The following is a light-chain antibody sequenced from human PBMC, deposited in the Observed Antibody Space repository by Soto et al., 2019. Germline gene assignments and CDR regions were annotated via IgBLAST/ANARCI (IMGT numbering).Light chain of an antibody. J-gene: IGKJ2*01. Sequence: ETVLTQSPAILSVSLGERATFSCRASQSISSDLAWYQQKPGQVPRLLIYGASTRATGIPARFSGSGSGTEFTLTISGLQSEDFAVYQWQQYNRLPHSCGQGTKLDI. CDR1: QSISSD. V-gene: IGKV3-15*01. CDR3: QQYNRLPHS. CDR2: GAS.